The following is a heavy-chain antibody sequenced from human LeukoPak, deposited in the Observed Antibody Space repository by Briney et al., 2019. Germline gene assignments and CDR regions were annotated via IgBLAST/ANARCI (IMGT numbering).Heavy chain of an antibody. CDR2: ISSSGSTM. CDR3: ARDPGSGYEEHFDY. CDR1: GFIFSDYY. V-gene: IGHV3-11*01. D-gene: IGHD5-12*01. Sequence: GGSLRLTCAASGFIFSDYYMSWIRQAPGKGLEWVSYISSSGSTMYYTDSVKGRFTISRDNAKDSLYLQMNSLRAEDTAVYYCARDPGSGYEEHFDYWGQGTLVTVSS. J-gene: IGHJ4*02.